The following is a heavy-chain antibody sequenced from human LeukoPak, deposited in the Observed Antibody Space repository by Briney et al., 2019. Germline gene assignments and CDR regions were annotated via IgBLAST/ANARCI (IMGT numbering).Heavy chain of an antibody. J-gene: IGHJ4*02. CDR2: ISWNSGSI. Sequence: PGGSLRLSCAASGFTFDDYAMHWVRQAPGKGLEWVSGISWNSGSIGYADSVKGRFTISRDNAKNSLYLQMNSLRAEDTAVYYCARGWRPWDYWGQGTLVTVSS. CDR3: ARGWRPWDY. CDR1: GFTFDDYA. D-gene: IGHD5-24*01. V-gene: IGHV3-9*01.